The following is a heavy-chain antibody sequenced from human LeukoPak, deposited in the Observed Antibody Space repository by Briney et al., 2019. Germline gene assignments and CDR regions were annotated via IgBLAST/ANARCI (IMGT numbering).Heavy chain of an antibody. Sequence: ASVKVSCKASGYTFTGYYMHWVRQAPGQGLEWMGWINPNSGGTNYAQKFQGRVTMTRDTSISTAYMELSRLRSDDTAVYYCARADPGTDAFDIWGQGTMVTVSS. CDR2: INPNSGGT. V-gene: IGHV1-2*02. J-gene: IGHJ3*02. D-gene: IGHD6-19*01. CDR3: ARADPGTDAFDI. CDR1: GYTFTGYY.